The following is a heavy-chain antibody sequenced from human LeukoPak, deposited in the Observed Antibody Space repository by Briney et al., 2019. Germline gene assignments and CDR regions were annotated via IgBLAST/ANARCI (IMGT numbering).Heavy chain of an antibody. V-gene: IGHV3-23*01. CDR3: AKKDGWGSGSYFDAFDI. Sequence: GGSLRLSCAASGFTFSSYAMSWVRQAPGKGLEWVSAISGSGGSTYYADSVKGRFTISRDNSKNTLYLQMNSLRAEDTAVYYCAKKDGWGSGSYFDAFDIWGQGTMVTVSS. D-gene: IGHD1-26*01. J-gene: IGHJ3*02. CDR1: GFTFSSYA. CDR2: ISGSGGST.